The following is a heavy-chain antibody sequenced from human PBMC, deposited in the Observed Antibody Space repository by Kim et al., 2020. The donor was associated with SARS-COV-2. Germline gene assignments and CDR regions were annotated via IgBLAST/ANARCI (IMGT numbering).Heavy chain of an antibody. D-gene: IGHD6-6*01. CDR3: ARDSIAARPLDY. V-gene: IGHV3-48*03. J-gene: IGHJ4*02. CDR1: GFTFSSYE. Sequence: GGSLRLSCAASGFTFSSYEMNWVRQAPGKGLEWVSYISSSGSTIYYADSVKGRFTISRDNAKNSLYLQMNSLRAEDTAVYYCARDSIAARPLDYWAREPWSPSPQ. CDR2: ISSSGSTI.